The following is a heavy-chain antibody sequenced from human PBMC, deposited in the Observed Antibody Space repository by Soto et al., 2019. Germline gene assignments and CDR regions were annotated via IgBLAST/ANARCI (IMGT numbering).Heavy chain of an antibody. Sequence: QVQLVQSGAEVKKPGSSVKVSCKASGGTFSSYAISWVRQAPGQGLEWMGGIIPIFGTANYAQKFQGRVTITADESTSTAYMELSSLRSEDTAVYHCASAGYCTNGVCAVDYWGQGTLVTVSS. CDR2: IIPIFGTA. D-gene: IGHD2-8*01. J-gene: IGHJ4*02. V-gene: IGHV1-69*12. CDR3: ASAGYCTNGVCAVDY. CDR1: GGTFSSYA.